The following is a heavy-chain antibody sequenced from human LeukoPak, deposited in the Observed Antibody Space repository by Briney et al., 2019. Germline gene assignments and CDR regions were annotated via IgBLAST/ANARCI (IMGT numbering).Heavy chain of an antibody. CDR2: ISASGYTT. CDR3: ARSDTVATPSYTY. CDR1: GFTLSSYA. D-gene: IGHD5-12*01. J-gene: IGHJ4*02. Sequence: PGGSLRLSCAASGFTLSSYAMSWVRQAPGKGLDWVSGISASGYTTYNADSVKGRFTISRDNSKNTVYLQMNSLRADGTAVYYCARSDTVATPSYTYWGQGTLVTVSS. V-gene: IGHV3-23*01.